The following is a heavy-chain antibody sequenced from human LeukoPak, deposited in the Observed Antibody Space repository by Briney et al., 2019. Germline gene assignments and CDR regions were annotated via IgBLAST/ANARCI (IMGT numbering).Heavy chain of an antibody. CDR2: INGDGISA. CDR1: GFTFSTYF. CDR3: ARGYCSSTSCYFSSSYNWFDP. J-gene: IGHJ5*02. V-gene: IGHV3-74*01. D-gene: IGHD2-2*01. Sequence: GGSLRLSCAASGFTFSTYFMHWVRQAPGKGLVWVSRINGDGISATYADSVMGRFTISRDNAKNTLYLQMNSLRAEDTAVYYCARGYCSSTSCYFSSSYNWFDPWGQGTLVTVSS.